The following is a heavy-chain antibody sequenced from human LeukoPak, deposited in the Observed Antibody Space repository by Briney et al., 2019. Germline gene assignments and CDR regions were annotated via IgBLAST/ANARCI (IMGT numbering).Heavy chain of an antibody. CDR2: ISSDGRDE. V-gene: IGHV3-30*18. J-gene: IGHJ4*02. CDR3: AKDTTRGAAAYYFDY. CDR1: GFTFSNYG. Sequence: GGSLRLSCAASGFTFSNYGMHWVRQAPGKGLEWVAVISSDGRDEHCADSVKGRFTISRDNSKNTLYLQMNSLRPEDRAVYYCAKDTTRGAAAYYFDYWGQGTLLTVSS. D-gene: IGHD1-26*01.